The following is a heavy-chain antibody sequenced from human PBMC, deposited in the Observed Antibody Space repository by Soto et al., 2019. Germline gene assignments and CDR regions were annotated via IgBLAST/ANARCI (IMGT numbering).Heavy chain of an antibody. CDR2: IHHNENS. J-gene: IGHJ5*02. D-gene: IGHD6-13*01. Sequence: SETLSLTCTVSGGSMNSGAYYFNWVRQPPGKGLEWIGYIHHNENSYSNPSLKSRVTISLETSKNLFSLNLASVTAADSAVYYCARVSATGTRWFDPWGQGTQVTVSS. V-gene: IGHV4-31*03. CDR3: ARVSATGTRWFDP. CDR1: GGSMNSGAYY.